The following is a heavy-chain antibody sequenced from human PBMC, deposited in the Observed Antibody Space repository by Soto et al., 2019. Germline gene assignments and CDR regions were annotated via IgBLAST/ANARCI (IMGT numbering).Heavy chain of an antibody. CDR3: ARGGSSSSDYYYGMDV. CDR2: ISYDGSNK. Sequence: QVQLVESGGGVVQPGRSLRLSGAASGFTFSSYAMHWVRQAPGKGLEWVAVISYDGSNKYYADSVKGRFTISRDNSKNTLYLQMNSLRAEDTAVYYCARGGSSSSDYYYGMDVWGQGTTVTVSS. D-gene: IGHD6-6*01. V-gene: IGHV3-30-3*01. CDR1: GFTFSSYA. J-gene: IGHJ6*02.